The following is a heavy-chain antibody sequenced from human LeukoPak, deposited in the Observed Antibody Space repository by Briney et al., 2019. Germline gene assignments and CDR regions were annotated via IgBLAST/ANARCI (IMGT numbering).Heavy chain of an antibody. CDR3: ARGHDDYYYDSSGYHMRVHYFDY. CDR2: IYYSGST. CDR1: GGSISSSSYY. J-gene: IGHJ4*02. D-gene: IGHD3-22*01. Sequence: SETLSLTCTVSGGSISSSSYYWGWIRQPPGKGLEWIGSIYYSGSTYYNPSLKSRVTISVDTSKNQFSLKLSSVTAADTAVYYCARGHDDYYYDSSGYHMRVHYFDYWGQGTLVTVSS. V-gene: IGHV4-39*07.